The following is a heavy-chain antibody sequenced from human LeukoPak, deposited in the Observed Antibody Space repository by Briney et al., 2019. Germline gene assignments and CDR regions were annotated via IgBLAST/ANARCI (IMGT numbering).Heavy chain of an antibody. CDR2: IFSGGIT. Sequence: SETLSLTCTVSSGSISSYYWSWTRQPPGKGLEWIGYIFSGGITNYIPSLKTPPTISLDPSQSPFPLTLTSVTAADTAVYYCARGVCTSSYCYAGDYGLDVWGQGTTVTVSS. J-gene: IGHJ6*02. CDR3: ARGVCTSSYCYAGDYGLDV. D-gene: IGHD2-2*01. V-gene: IGHV4-4*08. CDR1: SGSISSYY.